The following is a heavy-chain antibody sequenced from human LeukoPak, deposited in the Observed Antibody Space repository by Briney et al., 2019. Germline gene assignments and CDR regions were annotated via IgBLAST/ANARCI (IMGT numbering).Heavy chain of an antibody. CDR2: ISSSSSYI. CDR1: GFTFSSCS. CDR3: AREADTYYDFWSGYYVPDY. Sequence: GGSLRLSCAASGFTFSSCSMNWVRQAPGKGLEWVSSISSSSSYIYYADSVKGRFTISRDNAKNSLYLQMNSLRAEDTAVYYCAREADTYYDFWSGYYVPDYWGQGTLVTVSS. D-gene: IGHD3-3*01. J-gene: IGHJ4*02. V-gene: IGHV3-21*01.